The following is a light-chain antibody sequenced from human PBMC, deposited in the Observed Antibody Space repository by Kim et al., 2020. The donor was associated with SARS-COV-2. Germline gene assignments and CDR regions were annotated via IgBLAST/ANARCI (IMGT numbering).Light chain of an antibody. Sequence: DIQMTQSPSTLSASVGDRVTITCRASQSFSSWLAWYQQKPGKVPKLLIYKTSILESGVPSRFSGSGSGTEFTLTISSLQPDDFATYFCQQYNKYPITFGQGTRREIK. V-gene: IGKV1-5*03. CDR3: QQYNKYPIT. J-gene: IGKJ5*01. CDR1: QSFSSW. CDR2: KTS.